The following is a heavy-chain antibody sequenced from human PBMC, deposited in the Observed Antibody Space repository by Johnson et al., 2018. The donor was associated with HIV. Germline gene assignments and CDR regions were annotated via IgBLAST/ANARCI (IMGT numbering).Heavy chain of an antibody. J-gene: IGHJ3*02. V-gene: IGHV3-72*01. CDR2: TRNKANSYTT. Sequence: VQLVESGGDLVQPGGSLRLSCAASGFTLTDHYMDWVRQAPGKGLEWVGRTRNKANSYTTEYAASVKGRFTISRDASKNSMYLQMNSLKTEDSAVYYCTTGRPSSAAFDIWGQGTMVTVSS. CDR1: GFTLTDHY. CDR3: TTGRPSSAAFDI.